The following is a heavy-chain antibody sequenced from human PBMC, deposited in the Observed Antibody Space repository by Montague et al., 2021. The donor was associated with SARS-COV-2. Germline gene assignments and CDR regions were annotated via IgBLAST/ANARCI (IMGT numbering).Heavy chain of an antibody. CDR2: LYTTGST. Sequence: SETLSLTCTVSGGSIGSYYWSWIRQPAGKGLEWIGRLYTTGSTNYNPSLKSRVTISVDTSKDQFSLELSSVIAADTAVYYCATGYDCSSTSSSSRYYYMDVWGKGTTVTVAS. CDR3: ATGYDCSSTSSSSRYYYMDV. V-gene: IGHV4-4*07. J-gene: IGHJ6*03. CDR1: GGSIGSYY. D-gene: IGHD2-2*01.